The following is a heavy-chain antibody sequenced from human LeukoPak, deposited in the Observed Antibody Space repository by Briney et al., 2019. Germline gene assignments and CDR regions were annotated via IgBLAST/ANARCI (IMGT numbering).Heavy chain of an antibody. V-gene: IGHV1-18*04. CDR1: GYTFTSYG. D-gene: IGHD2-2*01. Sequence: ASVKVSCKASGYTFTSYGISWVRQAPGQGLEWMGWISAYNGNTNYVQKLQGRVTMTTDTSTSTAYMELRSLRSDDTAVYYCARGRVGGYCSSTSCYAFDIWGQGTMVTVSS. CDR2: ISAYNGNT. CDR3: ARGRVGGYCSSTSCYAFDI. J-gene: IGHJ3*02.